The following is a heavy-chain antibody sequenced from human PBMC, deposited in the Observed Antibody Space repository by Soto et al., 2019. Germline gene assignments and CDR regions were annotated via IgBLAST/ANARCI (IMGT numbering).Heavy chain of an antibody. CDR3: ARDSEIFGVVGGMDV. J-gene: IGHJ6*02. D-gene: IGHD3-3*01. V-gene: IGHV4-30-4*01. Sequence: SETLSLTCTVSGGSISSGDYYWSWIRQPPGKGLEWIGYIYYSGSTYYNPSLKSRVTISVDTSKNQFSLKLSSVTAADTAVYYCARDSEIFGVVGGMDVWGQGTTVTVSS. CDR2: IYYSGST. CDR1: GGSISSGDYY.